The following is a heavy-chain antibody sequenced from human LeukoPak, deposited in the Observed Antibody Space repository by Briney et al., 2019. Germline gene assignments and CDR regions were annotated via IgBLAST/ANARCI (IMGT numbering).Heavy chain of an antibody. CDR2: ISGSGGSA. CDR3: AKWWAYSSSYDY. V-gene: IGHV3-23*01. J-gene: IGHJ4*02. D-gene: IGHD6-13*01. Sequence: PGGSLRLSCAASGFTFSSNAMSWVRQAPGKGLEWVSAISGSGGSAFYADSVKDRFTISRDNSKNTLYLQMNSLRAEDTAVYYCAKWWAYSSSYDYWGQGTLVTVSS. CDR1: GFTFSSNA.